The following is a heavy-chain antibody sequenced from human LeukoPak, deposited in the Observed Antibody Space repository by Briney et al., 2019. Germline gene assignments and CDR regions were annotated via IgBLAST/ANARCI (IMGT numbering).Heavy chain of an antibody. CDR2: IIPISGTA. J-gene: IGHJ3*02. CDR3: ASPRPTYGGTAFDI. CDR1: GGTFSSYA. D-gene: IGHD4-23*01. Sequence: ASVKVSCKASGGTFSSYAISWVRQAPGQGLEWMGRIIPISGTANYAQKFQGRVTITTDESTSTAYMELSSLRSEDTAVYYCASPRPTYGGTAFDIWGQGTMVTVSS. V-gene: IGHV1-69*05.